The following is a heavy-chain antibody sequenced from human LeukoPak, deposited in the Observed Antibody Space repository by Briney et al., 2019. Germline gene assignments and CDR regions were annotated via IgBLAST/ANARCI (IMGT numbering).Heavy chain of an antibody. CDR2: IYHSGST. J-gene: IGHJ4*02. D-gene: IGHD3-10*01. CDR1: GGSISSSNW. Sequence: SETLSLTCAVSGGSISSSNWWSWVRQPPGKVLEWIGEIYHSGSTNYNPSHKRRVTISVDKSKNQFSLKLSSVTAADTAVYYCARDRGVIDYWGQGTLVTVPS. V-gene: IGHV4-4*02. CDR3: ARDRGVIDY.